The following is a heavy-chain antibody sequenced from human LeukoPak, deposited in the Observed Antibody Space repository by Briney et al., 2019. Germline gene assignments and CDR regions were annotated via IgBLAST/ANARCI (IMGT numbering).Heavy chain of an antibody. V-gene: IGHV4-4*02. J-gene: IGHJ4*02. CDR3: ARDPAGPVGKAAAGNIVDY. D-gene: IGHD6-13*01. Sequence: SGTLSLTCAVSGGSISSSNWWSWVRQPPGKGLEWIGEIYHSGSTNYNPSLKSRVTISVDKSKNQFSLKLSSVTAADTAVYYCARDPAGPVGKAAAGNIVDYWGQGTLVTVSS. CDR2: IYHSGST. CDR1: GGSISSSNW.